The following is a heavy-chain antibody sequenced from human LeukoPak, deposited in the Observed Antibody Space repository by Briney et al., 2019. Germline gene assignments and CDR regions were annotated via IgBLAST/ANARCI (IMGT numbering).Heavy chain of an antibody. D-gene: IGHD2-2*01. J-gene: IGHJ4*02. CDR2: IYYSGST. Sequence: PSETLSLTCTVSGGSISSYYWSWIRQPPGKGLEWIGYIYYSGSTIYNPSLKSRVTLSVDTSKNQFSLKLSSVTAADTAVYYCAREDCSSTSCYFDYWGQGTLVTVSS. CDR3: AREDCSSTSCYFDY. CDR1: GGSISSYY. V-gene: IGHV4-59*01.